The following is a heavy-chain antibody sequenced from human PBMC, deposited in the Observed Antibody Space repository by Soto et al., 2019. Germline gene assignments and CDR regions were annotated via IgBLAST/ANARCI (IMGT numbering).Heavy chain of an antibody. J-gene: IGHJ3*02. D-gene: IGHD6-13*01. CDR1: GGSFSGYY. Sequence: QVQLQQWGAGLLKPSETLSLTCAVYGGSFSGYYWCWIRQPPGKGLEWIGEINHSGSTNYNPSLKSRVTISVDPSKNQFSLKLSSVTAADTAVYYCASGQQLVRGAFDIWGQGTMVTVSS. CDR2: INHSGST. V-gene: IGHV4-34*01. CDR3: ASGQQLVRGAFDI.